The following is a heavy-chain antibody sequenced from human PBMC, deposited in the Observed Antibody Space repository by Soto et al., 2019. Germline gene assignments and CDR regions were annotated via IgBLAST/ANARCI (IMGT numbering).Heavy chain of an antibody. V-gene: IGHV4-61*08. CDR1: VGSVNSGGNY. Sequence: SETLSLTCTVCVGSVNSGGNYWSWIRQPPWKVLYWIGYIFYSGRTXYKPSLLXXVTISVDTSRKXFSLKXTPMTAADTREYYDVLTGYSRWDYWRQGTLVTVSS. CDR3: VLTGYSRWDY. CDR2: IFYSGRT. D-gene: IGHD3-9*01. J-gene: IGHJ4*02.